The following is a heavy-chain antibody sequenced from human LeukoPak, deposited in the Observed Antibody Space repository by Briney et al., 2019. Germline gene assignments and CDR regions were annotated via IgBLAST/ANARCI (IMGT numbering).Heavy chain of an antibody. V-gene: IGHV1-46*01. CDR2: INPSGGST. Sequence: GASVKVSCKASGYTFTSYYMHWVRQAPGQGLEWMGIINPSGGSTSYAQKFQGRVTMTRDTSTSTVYMEVSSLRSDDTAVYYCAGDVARNSYPDYWGQGTLVTVSS. D-gene: IGHD5-18*01. CDR3: AGDVARNSYPDY. CDR1: GYTFTSYY. J-gene: IGHJ4*02.